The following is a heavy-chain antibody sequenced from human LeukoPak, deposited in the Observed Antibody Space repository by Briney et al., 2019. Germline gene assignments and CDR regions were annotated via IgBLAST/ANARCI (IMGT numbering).Heavy chain of an antibody. CDR1: GVTVSSISAC. V-gene: IGHV6-1*01. Sequence: QTLSLTPAISGVTVSSISACCDWFRHSPRRGLELLAWTYSGSKWYIDYAASVKSRIALNADTSKNHVSLQVNSVTPEDTAVYYCARRRYSGYEGYFDSWGQGTLVTVSS. CDR2: TYSGSKWYI. CDR3: ARRRYSGYEGYFDS. J-gene: IGHJ4*02. D-gene: IGHD5-12*01.